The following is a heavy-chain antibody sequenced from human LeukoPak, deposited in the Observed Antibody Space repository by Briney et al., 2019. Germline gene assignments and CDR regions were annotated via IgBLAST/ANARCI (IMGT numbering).Heavy chain of an antibody. CDR3: ARDGVAVAGWKDYYYMDV. D-gene: IGHD6-19*01. CDR2: ISSSGSTI. CDR1: GFTFSSYE. J-gene: IGHJ6*03. Sequence: GGSLRLSCAASGFTFSSYEMNWVREAPGMGLEWVSYISSSGSTIYYADSVKGRFTISRDNAKNSLYLQMNSLRAEDTAVYYCARDGVAVAGWKDYYYMDVWGKGTTVTISS. V-gene: IGHV3-48*03.